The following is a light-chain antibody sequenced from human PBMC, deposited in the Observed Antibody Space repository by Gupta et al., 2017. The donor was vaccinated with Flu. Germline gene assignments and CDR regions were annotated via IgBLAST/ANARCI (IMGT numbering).Light chain of an antibody. V-gene: IGLV2-11*01. Sequence: QSAPTQPRPVPGPPGQSVTIPGPGSSNDVGGSNRVSGYQQRPGKAPKRILDDVTERPSGVPDRFSGSKSGNTASLTISGLQADDEADYYCSSHAGRVTWVFGTGTTVTVL. J-gene: IGLJ1*01. CDR2: DVT. CDR1: SNDVGGSNR. CDR3: SSHAGRVTWV.